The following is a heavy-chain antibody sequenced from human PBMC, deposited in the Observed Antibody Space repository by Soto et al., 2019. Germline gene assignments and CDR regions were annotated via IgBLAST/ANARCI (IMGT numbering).Heavy chain of an antibody. J-gene: IGHJ4*02. D-gene: IGHD3-3*01. CDR2: IIPMFGNP. Sequence: QVQLVQSGAEVKEPGSSVKVSCTASGGTVSNYPISWVRQAPGQGLEWMGGIIPMFGNPNYAPKVQGRVTITADESTSTAYMELSSLRYDDTAGYYCARHARHLEWLQPFDYWGQGALVTVSS. CDR1: GGTVSNYP. V-gene: IGHV1-69*01. CDR3: ARHARHLEWLQPFDY.